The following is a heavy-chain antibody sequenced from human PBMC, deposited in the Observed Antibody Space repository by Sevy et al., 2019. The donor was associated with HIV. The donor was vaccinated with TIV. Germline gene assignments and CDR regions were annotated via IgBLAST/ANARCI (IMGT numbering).Heavy chain of an antibody. V-gene: IGHV4-34*01. CDR3: ARGRYCSGGSCYSYYYGMDV. CDR2: INHSGST. J-gene: IGHJ6*02. Sequence: SETLSLTCAVYGGSFSGYYWSWIRQPPGKGLEWIGEINHSGSTNYNPSLKSRVTISVDTSKNQFSLMLSSVTAADTAVYYCARGRYCSGGSCYSYYYGMDVWGQGTTVTVSS. D-gene: IGHD2-15*01. CDR1: GGSFSGYY.